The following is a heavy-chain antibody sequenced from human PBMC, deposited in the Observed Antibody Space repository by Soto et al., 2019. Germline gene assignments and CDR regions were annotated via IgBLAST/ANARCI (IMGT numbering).Heavy chain of an antibody. J-gene: IGHJ5*02. CDR1: GGSISSGGYS. CDR2: IYHSGST. CDR3: ARVSNPPPNWFDP. V-gene: IGHV4-30-2*01. D-gene: IGHD4-4*01. Sequence: QLQLQESGSGLVKPSQTLSLTCAVSGGSISSGGYSWSWIRQPPGKGLEWIGYIYHSGSTYYNPSLKSRVTISVDRSKNQFSLKLSSVPAADTAVYYCARVSNPPPNWFDPWGQGTLVTVSS.